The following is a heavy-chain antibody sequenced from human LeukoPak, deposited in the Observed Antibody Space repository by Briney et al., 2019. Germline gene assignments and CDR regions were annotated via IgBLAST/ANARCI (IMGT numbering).Heavy chain of an antibody. CDR3: ARDGGGTTNFDY. J-gene: IGHJ4*02. CDR1: GFTFSSYV. V-gene: IGHV3-30*04. CDR2: ISYDGSNE. D-gene: IGHD3-16*01. Sequence: GGSLRLSCAASGFTFSSYVMHWVRQAPGKGLEWVAIISYDGSNEYYADSVKGRFTISRDNSKNTLYLQMNSLRAEDTAVYYCARDGGGTTNFDYWGQGTLVTVSS.